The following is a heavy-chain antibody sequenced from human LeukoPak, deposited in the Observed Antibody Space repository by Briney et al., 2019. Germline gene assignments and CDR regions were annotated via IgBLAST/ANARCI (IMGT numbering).Heavy chain of an antibody. CDR2: ISGSGGGT. J-gene: IGHJ4*02. V-gene: IGHV3-23*01. CDR3: AKSPQVATIVY. D-gene: IGHD5-12*01. Sequence: QTGGSLRLSCAASGFTFSSYAVSWVRQAPGKGLEWVSAISGSGGGTYYADSVKGRFTISRDNSKNTLYLQMNSLRAEDTAVYYCAKSPQVATIVYWGQGTLVTVSS. CDR1: GFTFSSYA.